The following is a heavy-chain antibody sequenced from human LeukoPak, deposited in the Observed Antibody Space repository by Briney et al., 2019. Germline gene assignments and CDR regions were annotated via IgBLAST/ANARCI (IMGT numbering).Heavy chain of an antibody. CDR3: ARAPGYCSSTSCPHDAFDI. V-gene: IGHV4-59*12. D-gene: IGHD2-2*03. Sequence: SETLSLTCTVTGASISSWYWSWIRQPPGKGLEWIGNIHGSGNTNYNPSLKSRVSMSLDTSKNQFSLKLSSVTAADTAVYYCARAPGYCSSTSCPHDAFDIWGQGTMVTVSS. J-gene: IGHJ3*02. CDR2: IHGSGNT. CDR1: GASISSWY.